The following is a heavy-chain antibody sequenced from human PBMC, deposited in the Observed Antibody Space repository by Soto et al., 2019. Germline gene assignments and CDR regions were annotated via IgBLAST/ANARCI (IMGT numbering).Heavy chain of an antibody. CDR2: INPSGTYT. D-gene: IGHD6-13*01. Sequence: GGSLRLSCEGSGFTFRDRYMSWIRQAPGKGLEWISYINPSGTYTHYADSVKGRFTISRDNAENSLYLQMNSLRAEDTALYYCTRGHHSMDVWGQGATVTVSS. J-gene: IGHJ6*02. V-gene: IGHV3-11*06. CDR1: GFTFRDRY. CDR3: TRGHHSMDV.